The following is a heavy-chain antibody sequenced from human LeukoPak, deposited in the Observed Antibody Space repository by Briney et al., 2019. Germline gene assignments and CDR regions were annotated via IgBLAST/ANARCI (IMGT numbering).Heavy chain of an antibody. CDR2: INTNTGNP. D-gene: IGHD2-15*01. CDR3: ARRFSTLGYCSGGSCSYNWFDP. J-gene: IGHJ5*02. V-gene: IGHV7-4-1*02. Sequence: GASVKVSCKASGYTFSTYAMNWVRQAPGQGLEWMGWINTNTGNPTYAQGFRGRFVFSLDTSVSTAYLQISSLKAEDTAVYYCARRFSTLGYCSGGSCSYNWFDPWGQGTLVTVSS. CDR1: GYTFSTYA.